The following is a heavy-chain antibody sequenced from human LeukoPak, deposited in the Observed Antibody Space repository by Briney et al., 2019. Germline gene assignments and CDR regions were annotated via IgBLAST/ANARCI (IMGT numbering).Heavy chain of an antibody. Sequence: SETLSLTCTVSGGSISMYYWSWIRQPPGKGLEWIGDIYYSGSTNYNPSLKSRVTISVDTSKNQFSLRLSSVTTADTAVYYAARLTGGSYGSHTPLDFRGQRTLVTVSS. CDR2: IYYSGST. CDR1: GGSISMYY. D-gene: IGHD1-26*01. J-gene: IGHJ4*02. CDR3: ARLTGGSYGSHTPLDF. V-gene: IGHV4-59*08.